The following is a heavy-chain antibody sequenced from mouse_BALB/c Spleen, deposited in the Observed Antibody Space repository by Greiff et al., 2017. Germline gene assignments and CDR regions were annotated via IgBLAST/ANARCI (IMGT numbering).Heavy chain of an antibody. J-gene: IGHJ2*01. CDR3: ARHERLLPFDY. Sequence: EVKVVESGGGLVQPGGSLKLSCAASGFTFSSYTMSWVRQTPEKRLEWVAYISNGGGSTYYPDTVTGRFTISRDNAKNTLYLQMSSLKSEDTAMYYCARHERLLPFDYWGQGTTLTVSS. D-gene: IGHD2-3*01. CDR1: GFTFSSYT. V-gene: IGHV5-12-2*01. CDR2: ISNGGGST.